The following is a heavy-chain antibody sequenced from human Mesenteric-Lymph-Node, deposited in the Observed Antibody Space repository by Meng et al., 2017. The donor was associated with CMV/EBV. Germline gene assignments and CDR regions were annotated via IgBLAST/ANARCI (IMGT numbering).Heavy chain of an antibody. J-gene: IGHJ6*02. CDR1: GFTFSTYH. V-gene: IGHV3-23*01. CDR2: IRGTDGTA. D-gene: IGHD2-8*01. CDR3: AKGVGRYYYYGMDV. Sequence: GESLKISCAASGFTFSTYHMSWFRQAPGKGLEWVSRIRGTDGTASYSDSVKGRFTISRDISQNTLYLQMNSLRAEDTAVYYCAKGVGRYYYYGMDVWGQGTTVTVSS.